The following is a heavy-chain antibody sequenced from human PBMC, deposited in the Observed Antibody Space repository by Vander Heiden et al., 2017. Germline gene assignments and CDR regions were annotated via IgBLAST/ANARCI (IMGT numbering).Heavy chain of an antibody. D-gene: IGHD3-22*01. CDR2: ISYDGKKK. Sequence: QVQLVESGGGVVQPGRALRLSCAASRFTFSNYGMHWVRQAPGKGLEWVAVISYDGKKKFYADSVKGRFTISRDYSKNTLYLQVNSLRVEDTAVYYCAKDIDSRWNWFDPWGQGTLVTVSS. CDR1: RFTFSNYG. J-gene: IGHJ5*02. V-gene: IGHV3-30*18. CDR3: AKDIDSRWNWFDP.